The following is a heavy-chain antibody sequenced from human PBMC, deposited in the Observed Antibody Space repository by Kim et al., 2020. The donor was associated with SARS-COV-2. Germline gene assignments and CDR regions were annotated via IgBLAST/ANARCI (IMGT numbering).Heavy chain of an antibody. CDR3: TRGRDRSSSYDY. Sequence: GGSLRLSCAASGFAFSDSDMHWVRHVAGKGLEWVSAISTGGGTHYPDSVKGRFTVSRENAKNSLYLQMNSLRVGDMAVYYCTRGRDRSSSYDYWGQGTLV. J-gene: IGHJ4*02. D-gene: IGHD6-13*01. CDR2: ISTGGGT. CDR1: GFAFSDSD. V-gene: IGHV3-13*01.